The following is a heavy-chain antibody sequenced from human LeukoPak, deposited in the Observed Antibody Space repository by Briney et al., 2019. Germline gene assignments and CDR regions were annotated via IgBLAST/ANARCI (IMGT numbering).Heavy chain of an antibody. CDR2: IIPIFGTA. Sequence: VKVSCKASGGTFSSYAISWVRQAPGQGLEWMGGIIPIFGTANYAQKFQGRVTMTRDMSTSTVYMELSSLRSEDTAVYYCASTLSLGELSLLDYWGQGTLVTVSS. CDR3: ASTLSLGELSLLDY. J-gene: IGHJ4*02. V-gene: IGHV1-69*05. CDR1: GGTFSSYA. D-gene: IGHD3-16*02.